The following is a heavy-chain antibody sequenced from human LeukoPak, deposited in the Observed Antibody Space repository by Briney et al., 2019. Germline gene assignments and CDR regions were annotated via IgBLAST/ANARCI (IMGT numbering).Heavy chain of an antibody. V-gene: IGHV3-48*03. J-gene: IGHJ4*02. Sequence: GGSLRLSCAASGFTFSSYGMNWVRQAPGRGLEWVSFITNNGRTIYYADSVKGRFTISRDDAKNSLYLQMNSLRADDTAIYYCARHSAGYTTFFDYWGQGTLVTVSS. CDR3: ARHSAGYTTFFDY. CDR1: GFTFSSYG. D-gene: IGHD5-24*01. CDR2: ITNNGRTI.